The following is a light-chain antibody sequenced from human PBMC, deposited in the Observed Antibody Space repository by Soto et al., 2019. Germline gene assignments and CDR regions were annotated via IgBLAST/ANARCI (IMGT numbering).Light chain of an antibody. J-gene: IGLJ2*01. V-gene: IGLV2-23*02. CDR3: RSFAGSSTFVV. CDR2: EDS. Sequence: QSALTQPASVSGSPGQSITISCTGTSSDVGRYNLVSWYQQHPGKAPKLMIYEDSKRPSGVSNRFSGSKSGNTASLTISGLQAEYEADYYCRSFAGSSTFVVFGGGTKLTVL. CDR1: SSDVGRYNL.